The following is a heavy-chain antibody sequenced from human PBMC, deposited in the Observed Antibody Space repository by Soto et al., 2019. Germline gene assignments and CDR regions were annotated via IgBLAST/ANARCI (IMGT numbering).Heavy chain of an antibody. D-gene: IGHD4-17*01. V-gene: IGHV3-33*01. CDR3: ASDDDYGDNGLDY. J-gene: IGHJ4*02. Sequence: QVQLVESGGGVVQPGRSLRLSCAASGFSFSSYGMHWVRQAPGKGLEGVAVILDDGSDKDYTDAVTGRFTISRDNSKNTLYLEMHSLRAADTAVYYCASDDDYGDNGLDYWGQGTLVTVSS. CDR2: ILDDGSDK. CDR1: GFSFSSYG.